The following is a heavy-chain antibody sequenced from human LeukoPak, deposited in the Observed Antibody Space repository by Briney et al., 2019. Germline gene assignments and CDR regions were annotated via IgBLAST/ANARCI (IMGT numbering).Heavy chain of an antibody. J-gene: IGHJ1*01. CDR1: GFTVGTNS. CDR2: IYSGGST. CDR3: ASAREYCGGAECYEYFQH. Sequence: GGSLRLSCTASGFTVGTNSMSWVRQSPGKGLEWVSVIYSGGSTYYADSVNGRFTISRDNSRNTLFLQMNSLRAEDTALYYCASAREYCGGAECYEYFQHWGQGTLVTVSS. V-gene: IGHV3-53*01. D-gene: IGHD2-21*01.